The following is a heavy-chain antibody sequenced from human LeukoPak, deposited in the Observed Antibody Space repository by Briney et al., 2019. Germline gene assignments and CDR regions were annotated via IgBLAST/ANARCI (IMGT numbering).Heavy chain of an antibody. D-gene: IGHD2-15*01. V-gene: IGHV3-48*01. CDR1: GFPLSSYS. CDR3: VRVKGSYFDY. CDR2: ISSSGSAI. J-gene: IGHJ4*02. Sequence: GGSLRLSCAASGFPLSSYSINWVRQAPGKGLEWVSYISSSGSAIYYVDSVKGRFTVSRDNAKNSLFLQMNSPRAEDTAVYYCVRVKGSYFDYWGQGALVTISS.